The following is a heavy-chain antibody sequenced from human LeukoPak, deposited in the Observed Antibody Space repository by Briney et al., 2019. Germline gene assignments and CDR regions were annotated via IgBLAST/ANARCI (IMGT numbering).Heavy chain of an antibody. CDR3: ARGRPPYGY. CDR2: INHSGST. J-gene: IGHJ4*02. Sequence: SETLSLTCAVYGGSFSGYYWSWIRQPPGKGLEWIGEINHSGSTNYNPSLKSRVTISVDTSKNQFSLKLSSVTAADTAVYYCARGRPPYGYWGQGTLVTVSS. CDR1: GGSFSGYY. V-gene: IGHV4-34*01. D-gene: IGHD2-21*01.